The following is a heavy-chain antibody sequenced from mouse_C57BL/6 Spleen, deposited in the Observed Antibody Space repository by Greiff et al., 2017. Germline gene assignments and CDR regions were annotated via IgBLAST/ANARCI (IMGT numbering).Heavy chain of an antibody. CDR1: GYTFTSYW. Sequence: QVQLQQPGAELVRPGTSVKLSCKASGYTFTSYWMHWVKQRPGQGLEWIGVIDPSDSYTNYNQKFKGKATLTVDTSSSTAYMQLSSLTSEDSAVYYCARVITTVVADDYWGQGTTLTVSS. CDR2: IDPSDSYT. CDR3: ARVITTVVADDY. J-gene: IGHJ2*01. V-gene: IGHV1-59*01. D-gene: IGHD1-1*01.